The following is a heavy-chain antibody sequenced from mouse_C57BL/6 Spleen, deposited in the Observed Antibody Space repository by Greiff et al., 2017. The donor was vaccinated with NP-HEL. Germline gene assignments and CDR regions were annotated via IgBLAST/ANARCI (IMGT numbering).Heavy chain of an antibody. V-gene: IGHV5-4*01. D-gene: IGHD1-1*01. Sequence: EVKVVESGGGLVKPGGSLKLSCAASGFTFSSYAMSWVRQTPEKRLEWVATISDGGSYTYYPDNVKGRFTISRDNAKNNLYLQMSHLKSEDTAMYYCARDRRTTVVATRGYFDVWGTGTTVTVSS. CDR1: GFTFSSYA. J-gene: IGHJ1*03. CDR2: ISDGGSYT. CDR3: ARDRRTTVVATRGYFDV.